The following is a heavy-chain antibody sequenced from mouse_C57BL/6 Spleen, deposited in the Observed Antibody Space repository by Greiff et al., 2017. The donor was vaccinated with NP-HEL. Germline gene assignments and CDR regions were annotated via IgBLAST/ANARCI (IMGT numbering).Heavy chain of an antibody. CDR3: ARDQVWFAY. CDR1: GFTFSSYA. J-gene: IGHJ3*01. Sequence: EVKLVESGGGLVKPGGSLKLSCAASGFTFSSYAMSWVRQTPEKRLEWVATISDGGSYTYYPDNVKGRFTISRDNAKNNLYLQMSHLKSEDTAMYYCARDQVWFAYWGQGTLVTVSA. V-gene: IGHV5-4*01. CDR2: ISDGGSYT. D-gene: IGHD1-3*01.